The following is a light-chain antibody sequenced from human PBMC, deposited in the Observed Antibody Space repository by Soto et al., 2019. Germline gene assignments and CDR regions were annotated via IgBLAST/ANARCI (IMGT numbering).Light chain of an antibody. Sequence: DLQMTQSPSSLSASVGDRVTITCRASQSINSYLNWYQQKPGKAPKLLIYAASSLQSGVPSRFSGSGSGTDFTLTISSLQPEDFATYYCQQSYRTLYTFGQGTKLEIK. J-gene: IGKJ2*01. V-gene: IGKV1-39*01. CDR3: QQSYRTLYT. CDR1: QSINSY. CDR2: AAS.